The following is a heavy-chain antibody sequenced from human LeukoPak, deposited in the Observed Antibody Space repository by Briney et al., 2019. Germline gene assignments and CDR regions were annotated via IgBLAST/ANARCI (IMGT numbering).Heavy chain of an antibody. V-gene: IGHV1-8*01. CDR2: MNPNSGNT. Sequence: GASVKVSCKASGYTFTSYDINWVRQATGQGLEWMGWMNPNSGNTGYAQKFQGRVTMTRNTSISTAYMELISLRSEDTAVYYCARVPPYYDSSGYYRGYYYYGMDVWGQGTTVTVSS. CDR3: ARVPPYYDSSGYYRGYYYYGMDV. D-gene: IGHD3-22*01. J-gene: IGHJ6*02. CDR1: GYTFTSYD.